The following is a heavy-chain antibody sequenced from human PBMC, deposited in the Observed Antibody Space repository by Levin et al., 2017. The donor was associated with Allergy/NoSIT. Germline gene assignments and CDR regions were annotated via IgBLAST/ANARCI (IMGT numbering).Heavy chain of an antibody. J-gene: IGHJ4*02. CDR2: INHSGGT. CDR3: AKGQPSDYYGRNGVHSLLDC. CDR1: GGSFTGFY. V-gene: IGHV4-34*01. Sequence: PSETLSLTCAVYGGSFTGFYWSWIRQSPGKGLEWIGEINHSGGTNYNPSLKSRVIIAGDQSRDEFALDVSSVTAADTAVYYCAKGQPSDYYGRNGVHSLLDCWGQGTLVTVSS. D-gene: IGHD2-8*01.